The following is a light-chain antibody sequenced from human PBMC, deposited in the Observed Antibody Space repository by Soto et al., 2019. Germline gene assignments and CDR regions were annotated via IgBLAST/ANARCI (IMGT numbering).Light chain of an antibody. CDR1: SXDVGGYNY. J-gene: IGLJ1*01. V-gene: IGLV2-11*01. CDR3: CSYAGSYTSPYV. CDR2: DVS. Sequence: QSALAQPRSVSGSPGQSVTISCTGTSXDVGGYNYVSWYQQHPGKAPKLMIYDVSKRPSGVPDRFSGSKSGNTASLTISGLQAEDEADYYCCSYAGSYTSPYVFGTGTKVTVL.